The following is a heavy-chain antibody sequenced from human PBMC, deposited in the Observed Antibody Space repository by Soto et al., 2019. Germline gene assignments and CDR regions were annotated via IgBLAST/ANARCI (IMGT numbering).Heavy chain of an antibody. Sequence: QLQLQESGSGLVKPSQTLSLTCTVSGGSISSGGYSWSWLRQPPGKGLEWIGYIFHSESTYYNPCPKSRVTLTIDGSKNLCTLARSSVTAADGAIYCCAREGGSGSPVCYFNVWGSGTLVTVSS. CDR1: GGSISSGGYS. D-gene: IGHD1-26*01. J-gene: IGHJ2*01. CDR3: AREGGSGSPVCYFNV. V-gene: IGHV4-30-2*01. CDR2: IFHSEST.